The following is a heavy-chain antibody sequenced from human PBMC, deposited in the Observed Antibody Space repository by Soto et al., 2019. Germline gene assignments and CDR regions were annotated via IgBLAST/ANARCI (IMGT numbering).Heavy chain of an antibody. CDR1: GGSISSGGYY. CDR2: IYYSGST. Sequence: QVQLQESGPGLVKPSQTLSLTCTVSGGSISSGGYYWSWIRQHPGKGLEWIGYIYYSGSTYYNPSPKSRVTMSVDTSTNQFSLKLSYVTAADRAVYYCARADAAYYYDSSGDHFDYWGQGTLVTVSS. D-gene: IGHD3-22*01. J-gene: IGHJ4*02. CDR3: ARADAAYYYDSSGDHFDY. V-gene: IGHV4-31*03.